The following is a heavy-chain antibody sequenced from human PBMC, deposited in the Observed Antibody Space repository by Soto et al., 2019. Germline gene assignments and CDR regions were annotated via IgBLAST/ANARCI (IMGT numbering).Heavy chain of an antibody. CDR1: GCNLSRSP. Sequence: QAQLVQSGAEVKKPGTSVSGSCQASGCNLSRSPVISWVLQAPGQGLEWMGGIVSISGTVNYAQMFQGRVRITAYESTNTVYLVLQSLRTENTACYYCSRGAFSVSNFAYWGQGTLVIVSS. J-gene: IGHJ4*02. CDR3: SRGAFSVSNFAY. CDR2: IVSISGTV. V-gene: IGHV1-69*01. D-gene: IGHD1-26*01.